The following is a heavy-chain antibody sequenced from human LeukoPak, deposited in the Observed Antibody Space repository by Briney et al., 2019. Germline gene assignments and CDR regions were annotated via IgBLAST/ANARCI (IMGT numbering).Heavy chain of an antibody. J-gene: IGHJ5*01. D-gene: IGHD2-21*01. CDR3: VKDPRDTYGTNWFVS. CDR2: ISGTGGAT. Sequence: GGSLRLSCVASGFSFGNYAMSWVRQAPGKGLQWVSQISGTGGATWYAGLARDRFTISRDNSKKTLYLQMSGLRVEDTATYYCVKDPRDTYGTNWFVSWGQGTLLIVSS. V-gene: IGHV3-23*01. CDR1: GFSFGNYA.